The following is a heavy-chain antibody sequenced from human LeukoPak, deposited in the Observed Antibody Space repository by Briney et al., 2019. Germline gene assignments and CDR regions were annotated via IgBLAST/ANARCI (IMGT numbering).Heavy chain of an antibody. Sequence: SATLSLTCAVYGGSFSGYYWSWLRQPPGKGLEWIGEINHSGSTNYNPSLKSRVTISVDTSKNQFSLKLSSVTAADTAVYYCARHKGPHIIRGVLRNNWFDPWGQGTLVTVSS. D-gene: IGHD3-10*01. CDR2: INHSGST. CDR3: ARHKGPHIIRGVLRNNWFDP. V-gene: IGHV4-34*01. CDR1: GGSFSGYY. J-gene: IGHJ5*02.